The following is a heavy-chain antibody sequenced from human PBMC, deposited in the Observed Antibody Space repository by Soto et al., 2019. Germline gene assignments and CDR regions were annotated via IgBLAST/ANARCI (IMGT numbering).Heavy chain of an antibody. CDR2: ISGSGGST. V-gene: IGHV3-23*01. CDR3: AKSSIVGAYWAHVDY. D-gene: IGHD1-26*01. CDR1: GFPFSTTD. J-gene: IGHJ4*02. Sequence: GGSLRLSCAASGFPFSTTDMSWVRQAPGKGLEWVSAISGSGGSTYYADSVKGRFTISRDNSKNTLYLQMNSLRAEDTAVYYCAKSSIVGAYWAHVDYWGQGTLVTVSS.